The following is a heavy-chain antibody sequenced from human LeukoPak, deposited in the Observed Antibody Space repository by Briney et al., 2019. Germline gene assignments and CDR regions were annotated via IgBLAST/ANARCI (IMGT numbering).Heavy chain of an antibody. D-gene: IGHD5-18*01. Sequence: PGGSLRLSCAASGFTFSSYSMNWVRQAPGKGLEWVSSISSSSSYIYYADSVKGRFTISRDNAKDSLYLQMNSLRAEDTAVYYCARDLGGYSYGLDYWGQGTLVTVSS. CDR1: GFTFSSYS. V-gene: IGHV3-21*01. CDR2: ISSSSSYI. J-gene: IGHJ4*02. CDR3: ARDLGGYSYGLDY.